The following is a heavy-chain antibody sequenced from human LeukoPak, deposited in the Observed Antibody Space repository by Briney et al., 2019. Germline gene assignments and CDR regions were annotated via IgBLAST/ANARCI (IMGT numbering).Heavy chain of an antibody. CDR1: AFTLSSSY. J-gene: IGHJ5*02. V-gene: IGHV3-53*01. CDR3: ETDIAAAGA. Sequence: GGSLRLSCAASAFTLSSSYMNWVRHAPGKGLEWVSVIYRGGSTSFYADSVKGRFTISRDNSKNTLYLLMNSLRAEDTSIYDCETDIAAAGAWGQGTLVTVSS. D-gene: IGHD6-13*01. CDR2: IYRGGSTS.